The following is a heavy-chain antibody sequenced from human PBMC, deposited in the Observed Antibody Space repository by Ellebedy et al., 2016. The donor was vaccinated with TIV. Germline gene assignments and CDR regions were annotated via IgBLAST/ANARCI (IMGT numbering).Heavy chain of an antibody. J-gene: IGHJ4*02. CDR1: GFTFSTYW. D-gene: IGHD4-17*01. CDR2: IKEDGSAK. V-gene: IGHV3-7*01. CDR3: ARDNYGDYLYDY. Sequence: PGGSLRLSCAASGFTFSTYWMTWVRLAPGKGLEWVGNIKEDGSAKYYADSVKGRFTISRDNAKNSLYLQMNSLRAEDTAVYYCARDNYGDYLYDYWGQGTLVTVSS.